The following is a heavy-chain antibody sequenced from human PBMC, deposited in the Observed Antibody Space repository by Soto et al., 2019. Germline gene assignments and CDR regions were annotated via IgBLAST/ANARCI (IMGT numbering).Heavy chain of an antibody. D-gene: IGHD4-17*01. Sequence: ASVKVSCKASGYTFTSYAMHWVRQAPGQRLEWMGWINAGNGNTKYSQKFQGRVTITRDTSASTAYMEMSSLRSEDTAVYYCARSYGDYGDAFDIWGQGKMVTVSS. CDR2: INAGNGNT. J-gene: IGHJ3*02. CDR3: ARSYGDYGDAFDI. CDR1: GYTFTSYA. V-gene: IGHV1-3*01.